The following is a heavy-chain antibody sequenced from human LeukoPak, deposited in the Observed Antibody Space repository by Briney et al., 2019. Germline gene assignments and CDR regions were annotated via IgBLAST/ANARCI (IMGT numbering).Heavy chain of an antibody. Sequence: GASVKVSCKASGYTFTSYDINWVRQATGQGLEWMGWMNPNSGNTGYAQKFQGRVTMTRNTSISTAYMELSSLRSEDTAVYYCARGGLSDIVVVPAAIGRWFDPWGQGTLVTVSS. CDR3: ARGGLSDIVVVPAAIGRWFDP. CDR2: MNPNSGNT. V-gene: IGHV1-8*01. CDR1: GYTFTSYD. D-gene: IGHD2-2*01. J-gene: IGHJ5*02.